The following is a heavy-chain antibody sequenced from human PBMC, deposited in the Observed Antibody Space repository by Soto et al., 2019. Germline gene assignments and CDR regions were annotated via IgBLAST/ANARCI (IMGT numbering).Heavy chain of an antibody. CDR3: ASRGSFDI. CDR2: ITSDGSNK. CDR1: GFTFSGYG. J-gene: IGHJ3*02. Sequence: PGGSLRLSCAASGFTFSGYGMHWVRQGPGKGLEWVALITSDGSNKYYADSVKGRFTISKDNSKNTLYLQMDSLRADDTAVYYCASRGSFDIWGQGTMVTVSS. V-gene: IGHV3-30*02.